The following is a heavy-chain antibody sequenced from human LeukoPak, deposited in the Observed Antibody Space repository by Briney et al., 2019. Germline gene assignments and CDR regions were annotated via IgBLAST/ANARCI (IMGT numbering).Heavy chain of an antibody. CDR1: GYTFTGYY. V-gene: IGHV1-2*02. CDR2: INPNSGST. CDR3: ARLLWFGESNDY. D-gene: IGHD3-10*01. Sequence: ASVKVSCKASGYTFTGYYMHWVRQAPGQGLEWMGWINPNSGSTNYAQRFQGRVTMTRDTSISTAYMELSRLRSDDSAVYYCARLLWFGESNDYWGQGTLVTVSS. J-gene: IGHJ4*02.